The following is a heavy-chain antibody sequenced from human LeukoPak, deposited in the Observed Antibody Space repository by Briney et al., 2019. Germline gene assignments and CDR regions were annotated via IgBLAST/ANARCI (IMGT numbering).Heavy chain of an antibody. CDR3: AKDQRYFDYFDY. J-gene: IGHJ4*02. D-gene: IGHD3-9*01. V-gene: IGHV3-23*01. Sequence: PGGSLRLSCAASGFTLSSYAMSWVRQGPGKGLGWVSAISVSGNTYHADSVKGRFTISRDNSKNTLYLQMNSLRAEDTAVYYCAKDQRYFDYFDYWGQGTLVTVSS. CDR1: GFTLSSYA. CDR2: ISVSGNT.